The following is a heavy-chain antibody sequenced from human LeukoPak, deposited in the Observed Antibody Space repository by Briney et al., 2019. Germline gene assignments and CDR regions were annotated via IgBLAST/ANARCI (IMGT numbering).Heavy chain of an antibody. CDR3: ARAGGNSPFDY. V-gene: IGHV4-34*01. CDR1: GGSSSGYY. J-gene: IGHJ4*02. Sequence: SETLSLTCAVYGGSSSGYYWSWIRQPPGKGLEWIGEINHSGSTNYNPSLKSRVTISVDTSKNQFSLKLSSVTAADTAVYYCARAGGNSPFDYWGQGTLVTVSS. D-gene: IGHD4-23*01. CDR2: INHSGST.